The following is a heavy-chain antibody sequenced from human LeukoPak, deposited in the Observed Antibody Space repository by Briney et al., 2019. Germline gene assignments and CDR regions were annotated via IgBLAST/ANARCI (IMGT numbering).Heavy chain of an antibody. CDR1: GFTFTNYW. CDR2: IKQDRSEK. Sequence: GGSLRLSCAASGFTFTNYWMSWVRQAPGKGLELVANIKQDRSEKYYVDSVKGRFTISRDNAKNSLYLQMTSLRAADTAVYYCARDRRDGYNVLDYWGQGTLVAVSS. J-gene: IGHJ4*02. CDR3: ARDRRDGYNVLDY. D-gene: IGHD5-24*01. V-gene: IGHV3-7*01.